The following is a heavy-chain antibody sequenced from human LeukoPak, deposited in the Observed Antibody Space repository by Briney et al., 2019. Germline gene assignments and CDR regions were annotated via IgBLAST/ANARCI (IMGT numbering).Heavy chain of an antibody. D-gene: IGHD3-10*01. Sequence: PSETLSLTCTVSGYSISSGYYWGWIRQPPGKGLEWIGSIYHSGSTYYNPSLKSRVTISVDTSKNQFSLKLSSVTAADTAVYYCARVLWFGELLADSSLGVLMDVWGKGTTVTISS. CDR3: ARVLWFGELLADSSLGVLMDV. CDR2: IYHSGST. V-gene: IGHV4-38-2*02. J-gene: IGHJ6*04. CDR1: GYSISSGYY.